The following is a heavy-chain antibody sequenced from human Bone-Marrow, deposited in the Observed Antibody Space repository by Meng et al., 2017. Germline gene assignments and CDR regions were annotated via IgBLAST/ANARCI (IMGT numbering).Heavy chain of an antibody. CDR3: ARVRSVTVFDI. CDR1: GFTFSDYY. J-gene: IGHJ3*02. D-gene: IGHD4-17*01. CDR2: ISNSGGTI. V-gene: IGHV3-11*01. Sequence: QVKLGWYGGGLVNPGGSLSPSCAASGFTFSDYYMTWIRQAPGKGLEWVSYISNSGGTIYYADSVKGRFTISRDNAKNSLYLQMNSLTAEDTAVYYCARVRSVTVFDIWGQGTMVTVSS.